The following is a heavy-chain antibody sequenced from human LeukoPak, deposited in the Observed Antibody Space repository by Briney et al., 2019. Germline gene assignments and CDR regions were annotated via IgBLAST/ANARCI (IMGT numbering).Heavy chain of an antibody. CDR2: INPNSGGT. J-gene: IGHJ4*02. CDR3: ATLESKYYDSSGYYGDY. CDR1: GYTFTGYY. Sequence: ASVKVSCKASGYTFTGYYMHWVRQAPGQGLEGMGWINPNSGGTNYAQKFQGRVTMTRDTSISTAYMELSRLRSDDTAVYYCATLESKYYDSSGYYGDYWGQGTLVTVSS. D-gene: IGHD3-22*01. V-gene: IGHV1-2*02.